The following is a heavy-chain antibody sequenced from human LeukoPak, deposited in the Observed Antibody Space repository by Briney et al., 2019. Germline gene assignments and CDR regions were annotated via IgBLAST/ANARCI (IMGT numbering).Heavy chain of an antibody. D-gene: IGHD1-26*01. CDR2: VYYSGST. J-gene: IGHJ4*02. CDR1: GGSISGHY. CDR3: ARQYSGAYSPFDY. Sequence: SETVSLTCTVSGGSISGHYCSWIRQTPGKGLEWIGYVYYSGSTAYNPSLKSRVTISLDTSKNQFSLKLSSVTAADTAVYYCARQYSGAYSPFDYWGQGTLVAVSS. V-gene: IGHV4-59*11.